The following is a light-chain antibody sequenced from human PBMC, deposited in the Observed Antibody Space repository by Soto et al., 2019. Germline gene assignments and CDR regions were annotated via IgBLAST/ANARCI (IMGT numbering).Light chain of an antibody. CDR1: QSVSSNY. V-gene: IGKV3-20*01. J-gene: IGKJ4*01. CDR3: QQYGTSPFT. Sequence: EIVLTQSPGTLSLSPGERATLSCRASQSVSSNYLAWYQQKPGQAPRLLIYSASYRATGIPDRFSGSGSGTDFTLTISRLEPEDFVVYYCQQYGTSPFTFGGGTKVEIK. CDR2: SAS.